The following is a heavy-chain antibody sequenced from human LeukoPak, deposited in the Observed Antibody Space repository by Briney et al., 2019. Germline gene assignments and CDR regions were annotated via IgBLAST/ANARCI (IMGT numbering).Heavy chain of an antibody. CDR3: ASSLYYYDSSGPLDY. J-gene: IGHJ4*02. CDR2: ISAYNGNT. CDR1: GYTFTSYG. Sequence: ASVKVSCKASGYTFTSYGISWVRQAPGQGLEWMGWISAYNGNTNYAQKLQGRVTMTTDTSTSTAYMELRSLRSDDTAVYYCASSLYYYDSSGPLDYWGQGTLVTVSS. V-gene: IGHV1-18*01. D-gene: IGHD3-22*01.